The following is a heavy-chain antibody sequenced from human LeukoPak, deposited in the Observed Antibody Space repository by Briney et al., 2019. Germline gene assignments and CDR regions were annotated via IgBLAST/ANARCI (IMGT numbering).Heavy chain of an antibody. D-gene: IGHD6-13*01. CDR3: ARDIEAAGLFLDY. J-gene: IGHJ4*02. Sequence: PGGSLRLSCAASGLTLSRYWMSWVRQAPGKAREGVANMKYDGSEKYSVESVKGRFTISRDNAKTSLYLQMNSLRAEDTAVYYCARDIEAAGLFLDYWGQGTLVTVSS. CDR1: GLTLSRYW. V-gene: IGHV3-7*01. CDR2: MKYDGSEK.